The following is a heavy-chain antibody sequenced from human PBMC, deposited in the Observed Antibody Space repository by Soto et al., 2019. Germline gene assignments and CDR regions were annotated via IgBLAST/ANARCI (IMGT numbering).Heavy chain of an antibody. CDR3: AREYSYEVRGYYGMDV. CDR1: GGSISSGGYY. CDR2: IYYSGST. D-gene: IGHD5-18*01. Sequence: SETLSLTCTVSGGSISSGGYYWSWIRQHPGKGLEWIGYIYYSGSTYYNPSLKSRVTISVDTSKNQFSLKLSSVTAADTAVYYCAREYSYEVRGYYGMDVWGQGTTVTVSS. J-gene: IGHJ6*02. V-gene: IGHV4-31*03.